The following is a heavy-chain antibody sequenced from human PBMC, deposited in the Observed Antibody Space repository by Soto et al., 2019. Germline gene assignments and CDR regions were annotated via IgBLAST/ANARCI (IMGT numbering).Heavy chain of an antibody. D-gene: IGHD6-19*01. J-gene: IGHJ4*02. CDR3: ARGGIEVAYSFDY. CDR2: ISSSGYTI. V-gene: IGHV3-11*01. Sequence: GGSLRLSCAASGFIFSDSYMSWIRQAPGKGLEWISYISSSGYTIYYADSVRGRFTISRDNAKNSLYMQMNSLRAEDSAVYYFARGGIEVAYSFDYWGKGTLVTVSS. CDR1: GFIFSDSY.